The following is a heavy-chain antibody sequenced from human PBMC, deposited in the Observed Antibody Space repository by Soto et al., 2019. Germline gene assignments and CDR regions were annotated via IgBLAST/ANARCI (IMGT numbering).Heavy chain of an antibody. CDR3: ATKGILESYFAFDY. V-gene: IGHV1-18*04. CDR1: GYTFTSCG. J-gene: IGHJ4*02. Sequence: ASVKVSCKASGYTFTSCGISWVRQAPGQGLEWMRWISAYNGNTNYAQKLQGRVTMTTDTSTSTAYMELRSLRSDDTAVYYCATKGILESYFAFDYWGQGTLVTVSS. D-gene: IGHD1-26*01. CDR2: ISAYNGNT.